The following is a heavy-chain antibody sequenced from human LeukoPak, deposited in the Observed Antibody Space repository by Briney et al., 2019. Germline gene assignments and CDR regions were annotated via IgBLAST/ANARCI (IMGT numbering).Heavy chain of an antibody. J-gene: IGHJ4*02. CDR3: VSSDYGGDSEFDY. Sequence: ASVKVSCKASGYTFTSYDINWVRQATGQGLEWMGWMNPNSGNTGYAQKFQGRVTMTRNTSISTAYMELSSLRSEDTAVYYCVSSDYGGDSEFDYWGQGTLVTVSS. CDR1: GYTFTSYD. V-gene: IGHV1-8*01. D-gene: IGHD4-23*01. CDR2: MNPNSGNT.